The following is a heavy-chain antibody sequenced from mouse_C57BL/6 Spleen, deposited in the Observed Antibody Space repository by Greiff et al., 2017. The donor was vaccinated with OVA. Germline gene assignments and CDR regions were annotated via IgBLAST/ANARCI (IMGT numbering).Heavy chain of an antibody. CDR2: ISDGGSYT. J-gene: IGHJ3*01. V-gene: IGHV5-4*01. CDR1: GFTFSSYA. D-gene: IGHD1-1*01. CDR3: ARDLYYYGSSYAWFAY. Sequence: DVKLVESGGGLVKPGGSLKLSCAASGFTFSSYAMSWVRQTPEKRLEWVATISDGGSYTYYPDNVKGRFTISRDNAKNNLYLQMSHLKSEDTAMYYCARDLYYYGSSYAWFAYWGQGTLVTVSA.